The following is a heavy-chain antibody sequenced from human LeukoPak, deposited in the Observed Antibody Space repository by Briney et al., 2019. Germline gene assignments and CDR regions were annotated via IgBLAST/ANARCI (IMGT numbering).Heavy chain of an antibody. CDR3: AREPMVPRDYYYYMDV. V-gene: IGHV3-48*03. Sequence: GGSLRLSCAASGFTFSSYAMNWVRQAPGKGLEWVSYISSSGSTIYYADSVKGRFTISRDNAKNSLYLQMNSLRAEDTAVYYCAREPMVPRDYYYYMDVWGKGTTVTVSS. CDR2: ISSSGSTI. CDR1: GFTFSSYA. J-gene: IGHJ6*03. D-gene: IGHD2-8*01.